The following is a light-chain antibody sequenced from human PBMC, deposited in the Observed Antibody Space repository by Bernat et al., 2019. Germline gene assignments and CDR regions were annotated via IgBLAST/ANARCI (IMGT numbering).Light chain of an antibody. V-gene: IGLV10-54*04. CDR3: SAWDSSLSGHV. Sequence: QAGLTQPPSVSKGLRQTATFTCTGNSNNVGNQGAACLQQHQGHPPKLLSYRNNNRPSGISERFSASRSGNTASLTITGLQPEDGADYYCSAWDSSLSGHVFGSGTKVTDL. J-gene: IGLJ6*01. CDR1: SNNVGNQG. CDR2: RNN.